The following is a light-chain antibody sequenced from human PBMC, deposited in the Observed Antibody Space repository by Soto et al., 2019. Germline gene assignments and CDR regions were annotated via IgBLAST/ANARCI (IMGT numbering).Light chain of an antibody. J-gene: IGKJ2*01. CDR2: GSS. V-gene: IGKV3-20*01. CDR3: QQYGRSPLLYT. CDR1: QSVNSNF. Sequence: EIVLTQSPGTLSLSPGERATLSCRTSQSVNSNFLAWYQQKPGQAPRLLVYGSSTRAAGVPDRLSGSGSGTDFTLTISRLEPEDFAVYYCQQYGRSPLLYTFGQGTKLGVK.